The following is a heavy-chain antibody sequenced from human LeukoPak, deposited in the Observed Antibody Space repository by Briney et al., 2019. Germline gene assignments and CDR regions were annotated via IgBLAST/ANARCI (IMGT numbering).Heavy chain of an antibody. CDR1: GYTFTNYN. D-gene: IGHD5-18*01. CDR3: ARGGDAAMIKY. CDR2: MNPSNGNT. V-gene: IGHV1-8*01. Sequence: ASVKVSCKASGYTFTNYNINWVRQATGQGLEWMGWMNPSNGNTGFAQKFQGRVTVTRNTSLSTAYMELSSLSSEDTAVYYCARGGDAAMIKYWGQGTLVTVSS. J-gene: IGHJ4*02.